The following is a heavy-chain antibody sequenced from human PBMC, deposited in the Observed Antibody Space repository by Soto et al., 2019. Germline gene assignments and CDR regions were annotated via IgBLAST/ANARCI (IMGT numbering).Heavy chain of an antibody. Sequence: QVQLVESGGGVVQPGRSLRLSCAASGFTFSSYAMHWVRQAPGKGLEWVAVISYDGSNKYYADSVKGRFTISRDNSKNTLYLQMNSLRAEDTAVYYCARDRGGYSSSWYVYYYGMDVWGQGTTVTVSS. CDR1: GFTFSSYA. V-gene: IGHV3-30-3*01. CDR3: ARDRGGYSSSWYVYYYGMDV. D-gene: IGHD6-13*01. J-gene: IGHJ6*02. CDR2: ISYDGSNK.